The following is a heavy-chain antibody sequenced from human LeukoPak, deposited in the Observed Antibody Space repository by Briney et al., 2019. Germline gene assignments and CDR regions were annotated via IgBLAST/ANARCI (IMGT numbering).Heavy chain of an antibody. CDR2: IYSGGST. D-gene: IGHD5-18*01. V-gene: IGHV3-53*01. Sequence: PGGSLRLSCAASGFTVSSNYMSWVPQAPGKGLEWVSVIYSGGSTYYADSVKGRFTISRDNSKNTLYLQMNSLRAEDTAVYYCARGRIQLYQHYYYYMDVWGKGTTVTVSS. J-gene: IGHJ6*03. CDR3: ARGRIQLYQHYYYYMDV. CDR1: GFTVSSNY.